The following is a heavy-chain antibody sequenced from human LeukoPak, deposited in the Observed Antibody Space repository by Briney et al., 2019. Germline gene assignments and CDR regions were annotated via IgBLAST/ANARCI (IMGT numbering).Heavy chain of an antibody. CDR3: AKTLGYCTNGVCYPTAFDY. CDR1: GYSFTSYW. Sequence: GESLKISCKGAGYSFTSYWIGWVRQMPGKGLEWMGVIYPGDSHTRYSPSFQGQGTISADKSISTAYLQWNSLKASDTAMYYCAKTLGYCTNGVCYPTAFDYWGQGTLVTVSS. CDR2: IYPGDSHT. V-gene: IGHV5-51*01. D-gene: IGHD2-8*01. J-gene: IGHJ4*02.